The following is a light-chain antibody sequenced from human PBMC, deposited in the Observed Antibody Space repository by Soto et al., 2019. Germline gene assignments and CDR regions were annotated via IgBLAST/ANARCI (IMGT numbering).Light chain of an antibody. Sequence: QSALPQPASVSGAPGPSSTISCTGTSSDVGGCNYVSWYQQHPGKAPKLMIYDVSNRPSGVSNRFSGSKSGNTASLTISGLPAEDEADYYGSSYTSSSTYVVFGGGTTLTVI. CDR3: SSYTSSSTYVV. CDR2: DVS. J-gene: IGLJ2*01. CDR1: SSDVGGCNY. V-gene: IGLV2-14*01.